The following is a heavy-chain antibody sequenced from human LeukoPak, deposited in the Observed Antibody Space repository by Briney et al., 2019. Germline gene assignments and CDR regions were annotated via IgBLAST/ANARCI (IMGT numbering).Heavy chain of an antibody. CDR3: ARGREAPYYDFWSGYPHY. CDR2: MNPNSGNT. Sequence: ASVKVSCKASGYTFTSYDINWVRQATGQGLEWMGWMNPNSGNTGYARKFQGRVTMTRNTSISTAYMELSSLRSEDTAVYYCARGREAPYYDFWSGYPHYWGQGTLVTVSS. J-gene: IGHJ4*02. CDR1: GYTFTSYD. V-gene: IGHV1-8*01. D-gene: IGHD3-3*01.